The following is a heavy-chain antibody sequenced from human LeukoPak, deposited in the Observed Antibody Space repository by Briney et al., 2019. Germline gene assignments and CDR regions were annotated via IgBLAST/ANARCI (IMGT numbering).Heavy chain of an antibody. D-gene: IGHD6-19*01. J-gene: IGHJ4*02. CDR3: AKESGEWLAPFDY. Sequence: GGSLRLSCAAPGFTFSSYGMHWVRQAPGKGLEWVAVISYDGSNKYYADSVKGRFTISRDNSKNTLYLQMNSLRAEDTAVYYCAKESGEWLAPFDYWGQGTLVTVSS. V-gene: IGHV3-30*18. CDR2: ISYDGSNK. CDR1: GFTFSSYG.